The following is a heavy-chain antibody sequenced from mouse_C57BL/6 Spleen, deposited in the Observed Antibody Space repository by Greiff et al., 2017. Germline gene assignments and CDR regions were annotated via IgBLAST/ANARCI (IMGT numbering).Heavy chain of an antibody. D-gene: IGHD1-3*01. Sequence: QVQLQQPGAELVKPGASVKMSCKASGYTFTSYWITWVKQRPVPGLEWIGDIYPGSGSTNYNEKFKSKATLTVAPSSSTAYMQISSLTSEDSAVDDCASEVGYFDVWGTGTTVTVSS. J-gene: IGHJ1*03. CDR3: ASEVGYFDV. CDR1: GYTFTSYW. CDR2: IYPGSGST. V-gene: IGHV1-55*01.